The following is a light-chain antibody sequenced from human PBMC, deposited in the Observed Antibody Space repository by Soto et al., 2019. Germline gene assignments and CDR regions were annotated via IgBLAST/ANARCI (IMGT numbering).Light chain of an antibody. CDR3: QQYHISPFT. Sequence: EIVLTQSPGTLSLSPGERATLSCRASQSVSSSYLAWYQQKPGQAPRLLIYGTSNRATGITDRFSGSGFGTDFTLTISRLEPEDFAVYYCQQYHISPFTFGGGTKVEIK. V-gene: IGKV3-20*01. CDR2: GTS. CDR1: QSVSSSY. J-gene: IGKJ4*01.